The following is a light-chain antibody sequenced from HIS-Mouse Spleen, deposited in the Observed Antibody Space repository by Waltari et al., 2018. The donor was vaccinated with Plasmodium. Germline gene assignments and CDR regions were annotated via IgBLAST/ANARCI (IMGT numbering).Light chain of an antibody. CDR3: YSAADNNLV. CDR2: KDS. J-gene: IGLJ2*01. CDR1: VLATKY. V-gene: IGLV3-27*01. Sequence: SYELTQPSSVSVSPGQTARTTCSGDVLATKYARWFQQKPGQAPVLVIYKDSERPSGIPERFSGSRSGTTVTLTISGAQVEDEADYYCYSAADNNLVFGGGTKLTVL.